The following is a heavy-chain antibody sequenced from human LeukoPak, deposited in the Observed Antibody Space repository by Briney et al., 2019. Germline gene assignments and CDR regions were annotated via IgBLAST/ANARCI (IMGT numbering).Heavy chain of an antibody. J-gene: IGHJ4*02. V-gene: IGHV1-2*02. CDR2: INPNSGGT. D-gene: IGHD6-19*01. CDR3: ASRAGSSAWAIDY. Sequence: GASVKVSCKASGYTFTGYHMHWVRQAPGQGLEWMGWINPNSGGTNYAQKFQGRVTMTRDTSISTAYMELNRLRSDDTAVYYCASRAGSSAWAIDYRGQGTLVSVSS. CDR1: GYTFTGYH.